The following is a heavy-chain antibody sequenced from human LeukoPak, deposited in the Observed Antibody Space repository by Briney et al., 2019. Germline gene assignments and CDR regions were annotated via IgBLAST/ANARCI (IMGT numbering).Heavy chain of an antibody. J-gene: IGHJ4*02. CDR1: GGSISSSSYY. V-gene: IGHV4-39*02. Sequence: PSETLSLTCTVSGGSISSSSYYWGWIRQPPGKGLEWTGSIYYSGSTYYNPSLKSRVTISVDTSKNQFSLKLSSVTAADTAVYYCARDVSMLIDYWGQGTLVTVSS. CDR3: ARDVSMLIDY. D-gene: IGHD2-8*01. CDR2: IYYSGST.